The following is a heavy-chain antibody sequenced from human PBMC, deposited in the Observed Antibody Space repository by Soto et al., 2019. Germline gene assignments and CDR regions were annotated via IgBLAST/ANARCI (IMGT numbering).Heavy chain of an antibody. D-gene: IGHD3-10*01. CDR2: IYYSGST. CDR1: DGSFSDYY. CDR3: ARHMDPYGNEAFAS. Sequence: SETLSLPCAVYDGSFSDYYWRWISQNPGKGLEWIGSIYYSGSTHYNPSLKSRVTISLDTSKNQFSLRLISVTAEDTAVYYCARHMDPYGNEAFASWGKGSLVIVSS. J-gene: IGHJ4*02. V-gene: IGHV4-34*01.